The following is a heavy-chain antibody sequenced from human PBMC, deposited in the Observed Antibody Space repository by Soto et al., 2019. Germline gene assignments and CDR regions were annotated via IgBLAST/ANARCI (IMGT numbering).Heavy chain of an antibody. CDR1: GFTFSTYW. Sequence: GGSLRLSCAASGFTFSTYWMHWCRQAPGEGLMWVSRLNTDGTDTIYADSVKGRVTISRDNAKNMLYLQMSSLRAEDTAVYFCARDQTAAGPTTVDYWGQGTLVTVSS. CDR3: ARDQTAAGPTTVDY. V-gene: IGHV3-74*01. D-gene: IGHD6-13*01. CDR2: LNTDGTDT. J-gene: IGHJ4*02.